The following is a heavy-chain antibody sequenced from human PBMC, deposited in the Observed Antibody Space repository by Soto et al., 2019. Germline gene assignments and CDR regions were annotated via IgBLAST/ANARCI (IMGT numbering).Heavy chain of an antibody. CDR1: GYTFTGYY. CDR2: INPNSGGT. CDR3: ARGERATSLYYYYYMDV. V-gene: IGHV1-2*04. J-gene: IGHJ6*03. Sequence: ASVKVSCKASGYTFTGYYMHWVRQAPGQGLEWMGWINPNSGGTNYAQKFQGWVTMTRDTSISTAYMELSRLRSDDTAVYYCARGERATSLYYYYYMDVWGKGTTVTVSS. D-gene: IGHD1-26*01.